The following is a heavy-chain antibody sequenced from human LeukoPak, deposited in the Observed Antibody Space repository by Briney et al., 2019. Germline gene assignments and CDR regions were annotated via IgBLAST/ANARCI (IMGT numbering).Heavy chain of an antibody. Sequence: SETLSLTCTVSGGSISSYYWSWIRQPAGKGLEWIGRIYPSGSTNYNPSLKSRVTMSLDTPKKQFSLKLSSVTAADTAVYYCARDMVASHDTWFDPWGQGTLVTVSS. V-gene: IGHV4-4*07. CDR2: IYPSGST. CDR1: GGSISSYY. D-gene: IGHD5-12*01. J-gene: IGHJ5*02. CDR3: ARDMVASHDTWFDP.